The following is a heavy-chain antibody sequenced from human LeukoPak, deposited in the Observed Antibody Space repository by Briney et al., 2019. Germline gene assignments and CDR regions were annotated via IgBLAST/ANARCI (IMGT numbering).Heavy chain of an antibody. V-gene: IGHV4-38-2*02. CDR2: IYHNGGT. Sequence: SETLSLTCGVSGYSISSGYYWGWIRQPSGKGLEWIGNIYHNGGTYYNPSLKSRVTISVDTSKNQFSLKVTSVTAADTAVYYCARDRSLGYSSGSYDYWGQGTLVTVSS. D-gene: IGHD3-10*01. CDR3: ARDRSLGYSSGSYDY. CDR1: GYSISSGYY. J-gene: IGHJ4*02.